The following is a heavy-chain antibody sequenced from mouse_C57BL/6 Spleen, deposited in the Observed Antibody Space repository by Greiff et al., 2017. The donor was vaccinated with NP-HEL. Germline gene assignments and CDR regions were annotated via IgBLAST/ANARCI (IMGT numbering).Heavy chain of an antibody. Sequence: EVHLVGSGGGLVKPGGSLKLSCAASGFTFSDYGMHWVRQAPEKGLEWVAYISSGSSTIYYADTVKGRFTISRDNAKNTLFLQMTSLRSEDTAMYYCARGGYYGSRLNAMDYRGQGTSVTVSS. D-gene: IGHD1-1*01. CDR3: ARGGYYGSRLNAMDY. V-gene: IGHV5-17*01. CDR2: ISSGSSTI. CDR1: GFTFSDYG. J-gene: IGHJ4*01.